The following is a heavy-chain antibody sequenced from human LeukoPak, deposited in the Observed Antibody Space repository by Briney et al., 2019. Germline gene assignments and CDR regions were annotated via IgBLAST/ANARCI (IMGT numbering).Heavy chain of an antibody. V-gene: IGHV4-59*01. CDR1: GGSISIYY. D-gene: IGHD2-15*01. CDR2: IYYDGST. J-gene: IGHJ2*01. CDR3: ARGSGSGNWYFDL. Sequence: SETLSLTCSVSGGSISIYYWSWIRQPPRKGLEWIGYIYYDGSTNYNPSLKSRVSISVDTSKNQFSLKLSSVTAAGTAVYYCARGSGSGNWYFDLWGRGTLVTVSS.